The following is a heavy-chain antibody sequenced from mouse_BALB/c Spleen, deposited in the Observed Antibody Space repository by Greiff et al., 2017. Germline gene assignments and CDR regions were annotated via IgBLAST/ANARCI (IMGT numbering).Heavy chain of an antibody. CDR1: GYSFTGYF. J-gene: IGHJ3*01. D-gene: IGHD2-4*01. CDR3: ARALSTMITTTGSWFAY. V-gene: IGHV1-20*02. Sequence: EVMLVESGPELVKPGASVKISCKASGYSFTGYFMNWVMQSHGKSLEWIGRINPYNGDTFYNQKFKGKATLTVDKSSSTAHMELRSLASEDSAVYYCARALSTMITTTGSWFAYWGQGTLVTVSA. CDR2: INPYNGDT.